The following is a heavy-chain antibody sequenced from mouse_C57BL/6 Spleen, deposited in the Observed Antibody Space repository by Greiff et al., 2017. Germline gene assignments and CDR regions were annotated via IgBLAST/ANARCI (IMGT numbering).Heavy chain of an antibody. CDR3: ARVGGYSWYFDV. V-gene: IGHV1-82*01. J-gene: IGHJ1*03. CDR1: GYAFSSSW. D-gene: IGHD2-3*01. CDR2: IYPGDGDT. Sequence: QVQLQQSGPELVKPGASVKISCKASGYAFSSSWMNWVKQRPGKGLEWIGRIYPGDGDTNYNGKFKGKATLTADKSSSTAYMPLSSLTSEDSAVYFCARVGGYSWYFDVWGTGTTVTVSS.